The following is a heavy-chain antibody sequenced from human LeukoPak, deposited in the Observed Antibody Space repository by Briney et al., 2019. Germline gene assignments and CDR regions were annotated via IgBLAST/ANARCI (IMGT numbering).Heavy chain of an antibody. J-gene: IGHJ4*02. Sequence: SVTVSCTASGGTFSSYAISWVRQAPGQGLEWMGGIIPIFGTANYAQKFQGRVTITTDESTSTAYMELSSLRSEDTAVYYCARAGATGYYDSSGYDYWGQGTLVTVSS. CDR2: IIPIFGTA. V-gene: IGHV1-69*05. CDR3: ARAGATGYYDSSGYDY. CDR1: GGTFSSYA. D-gene: IGHD3-22*01.